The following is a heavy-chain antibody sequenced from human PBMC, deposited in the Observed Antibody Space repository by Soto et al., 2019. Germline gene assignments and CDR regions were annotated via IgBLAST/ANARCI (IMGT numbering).Heavy chain of an antibody. CDR3: ASPITDYDFRSGPNWFDP. Sequence: PXESRAITGPVSGASVSSGSYYWSWIRQPPGKGLEWIGYIYYSWSTNYNPSLKSRVTISVDTSKNQFSLKLSSVTAADTAVYYCASPITDYDFRSGPNWFDPWGQGTLVTV. J-gene: IGHJ5*02. CDR1: GASVSSGSYY. CDR2: IYYSWST. V-gene: IGHV4-61*01. D-gene: IGHD3-3*01.